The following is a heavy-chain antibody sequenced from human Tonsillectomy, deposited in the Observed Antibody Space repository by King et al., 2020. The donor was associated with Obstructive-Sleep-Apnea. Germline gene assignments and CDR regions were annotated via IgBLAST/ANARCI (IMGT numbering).Heavy chain of an antibody. V-gene: IGHV3-23*04. CDR2: LTDTADNT. CDR3: ANDRHRWAFDI. J-gene: IGHJ3*02. CDR1: GFTLTNFG. Sequence: VQLVESGGSLVQPGGSLRLSCAASGFTLTNFGMSWVRQAPGKGPEWVSSLTDTADNTYYADSVRGRFTISRDNSKNTLYLQMNSLRAEDTALYYCANDRHRWAFDIWGRGTMVTVSS. D-gene: IGHD6-13*01.